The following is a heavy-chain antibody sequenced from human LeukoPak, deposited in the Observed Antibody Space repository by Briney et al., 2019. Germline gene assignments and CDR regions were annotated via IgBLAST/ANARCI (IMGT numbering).Heavy chain of an antibody. J-gene: IGHJ4*02. CDR3: AKRLRPQSFDS. CDR2: IDDSGGST. CDR1: GFTFSGYA. V-gene: IGHV3-23*01. Sequence: GGSLRLSCAASGFTFSGYAMTWVRQAPGKGLEWVSAIDDSGGSTYYADSVKGRFTISRDNSKNTLYLQMDSLRAEDTAVYYCAKRLRPQSFDSWGQGTLVTVSS. D-gene: IGHD5-12*01.